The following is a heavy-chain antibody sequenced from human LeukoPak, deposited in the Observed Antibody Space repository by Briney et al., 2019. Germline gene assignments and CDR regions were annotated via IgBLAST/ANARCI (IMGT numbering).Heavy chain of an antibody. V-gene: IGHV1-2*04. CDR1: GYTFTSYS. CDR2: INPNSGDT. J-gene: IGHJ3*02. Sequence: ASVKVSCKASGYTFTSYSISWVRQAPGQGLEWMGWINPNSGDTKYAQKFQGWVTMTRDTSISTAYMELSRLRSDDTAVYYCARGGELTSFYDAFDIWGQGTMVTVSS. D-gene: IGHD2-2*01. CDR3: ARGGELTSFYDAFDI.